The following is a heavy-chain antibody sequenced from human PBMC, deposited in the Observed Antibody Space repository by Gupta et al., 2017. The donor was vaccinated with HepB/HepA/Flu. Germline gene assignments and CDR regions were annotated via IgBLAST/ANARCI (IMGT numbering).Heavy chain of an antibody. CDR1: GGSFSGYY. Sequence: QVQLQQWGAGLLKPSETLSLTCAVYGGSFSGYYWSWIRQPPGKGLEWIGEINHSGSTNYNPSLKSRVTISVDTSKNQFSLKLSSVTAADTAVYYCATINWIDAFDIWGQGTMVTVSS. J-gene: IGHJ3*02. D-gene: IGHD1-1*01. CDR3: ATINWIDAFDI. CDR2: INHSGST. V-gene: IGHV4-34*01.